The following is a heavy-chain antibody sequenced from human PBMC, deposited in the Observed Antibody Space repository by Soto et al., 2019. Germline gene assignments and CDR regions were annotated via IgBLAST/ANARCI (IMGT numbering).Heavy chain of an antibody. CDR3: ARGGGGNAKHFDY. D-gene: IGHD2-15*01. CDR2: IYYNGTA. J-gene: IGHJ4*02. CDR1: GGSIPNYSIINYY. V-gene: IGHV4-59*01. Sequence: QIQLQESGPGLVKPSGTLSVTCTVSGGSIPNYSIINYYWTWIRLPPGRGLEWIGHIYYNGTATYNPSLKSRVTISVDVSRNQFSLRLTSVTAADTAVYYCARGGGGNAKHFDYWGQGTLATVSS.